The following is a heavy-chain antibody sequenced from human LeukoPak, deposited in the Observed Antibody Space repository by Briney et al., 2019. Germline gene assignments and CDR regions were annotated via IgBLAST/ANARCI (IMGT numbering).Heavy chain of an antibody. V-gene: IGHV3-74*01. CDR1: GFTLSSYW. CDR3: ARDRPPDV. CDR2: INADGSNT. J-gene: IGHJ6*04. Sequence: GGSLRLSCAASGFTLSSYWMHWVRQAPGKGLVWFSRINADGSNTDYADSVKGRFTISRDNAKNTLFLQMNSQRVEDTAVYYCARDRPPDVWGKGTTVTVSS.